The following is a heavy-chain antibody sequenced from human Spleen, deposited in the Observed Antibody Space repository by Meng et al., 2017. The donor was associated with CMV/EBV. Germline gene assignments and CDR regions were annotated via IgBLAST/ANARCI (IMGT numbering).Heavy chain of an antibody. J-gene: IGHJ4*02. CDR2: VIPVIGIA. V-gene: IGHV1-69*10. CDR3: ATDPSGSYLQY. CDR1: GGTFRSHA. D-gene: IGHD1-26*01. Sequence: SVKVSCKASGGTFRSHAISWVRRAPGQGLEWMGGVIPVIGIANYAQKFQGRVTISADKSTGTAYMELSSLRSEDTAVYYCATDPSGSYLQYWGRGTLVTVSS.